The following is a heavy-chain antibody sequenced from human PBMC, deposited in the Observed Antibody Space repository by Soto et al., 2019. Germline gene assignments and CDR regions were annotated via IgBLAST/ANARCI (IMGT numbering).Heavy chain of an antibody. CDR2: IWYDGSNQ. CDR1: GFTFRSYG. Sequence: PGGSLRLSCATSGFTFRSYGMHWVRQAPGKGLEWVAVIWYDGSNQYYADSVKGRFTISRDNSKSTLYLQMNSLRVEDTAVYYCARPYYYDSSGPPTYNWLDPWGQGT. CDR3: ARPYYYDSSGPPTYNWLDP. J-gene: IGHJ5*02. D-gene: IGHD3-22*01. V-gene: IGHV3-33*01.